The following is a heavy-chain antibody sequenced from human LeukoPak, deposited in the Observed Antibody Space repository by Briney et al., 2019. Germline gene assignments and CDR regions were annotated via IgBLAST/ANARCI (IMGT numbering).Heavy chain of an antibody. Sequence: GGSLRLSCAASGFTFSSYSMNWVRQAPGKGLEWVSYISSSSSTIYYADSVKGRFTISRDNAKNSLYLQMNSLRAEDTAVYYCARDSGNYLDAFDIWGQGTMVTVSS. D-gene: IGHD1-7*01. CDR2: ISSSSSTI. J-gene: IGHJ3*02. CDR3: ARDSGNYLDAFDI. V-gene: IGHV3-48*04. CDR1: GFTFSSYS.